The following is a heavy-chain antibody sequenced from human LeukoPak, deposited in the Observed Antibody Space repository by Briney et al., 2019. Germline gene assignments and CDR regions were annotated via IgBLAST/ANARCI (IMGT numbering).Heavy chain of an antibody. Sequence: PGGSLRLSCAASGFTFSSYSMNWVRQAPGKGLEWVSSISSSSSYIYHADSVKGRFTISSDNAKNSLYLQMNSLRAEDTAVYYCARADYWGQGTLVTVSS. J-gene: IGHJ4*02. CDR2: ISSSSSYI. V-gene: IGHV3-21*01. CDR3: ARADY. CDR1: GFTFSSYS.